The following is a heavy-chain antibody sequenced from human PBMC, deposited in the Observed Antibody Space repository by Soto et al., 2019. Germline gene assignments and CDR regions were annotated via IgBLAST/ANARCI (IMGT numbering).Heavy chain of an antibody. CDR1: GGSISTGAYH. Sequence: QVRLQESGPGLVKPSQTLSLTCTVSGGSISTGAYHWNWIRQHPGKGLDWIGYIYYDGSTYYNSSLKSRLKISLDTSKNQFSLRLTSVTAADTAVYYCARGSAGRFLGVYYGVDVWGQGTTVTVSS. J-gene: IGHJ6*02. CDR3: ARGSAGRFLGVYYGVDV. CDR2: IYYDGST. V-gene: IGHV4-31*03. D-gene: IGHD3-3*01.